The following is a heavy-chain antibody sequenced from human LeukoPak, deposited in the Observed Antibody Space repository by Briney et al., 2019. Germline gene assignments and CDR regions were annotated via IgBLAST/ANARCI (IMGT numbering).Heavy chain of an antibody. CDR2: ISGSGGST. CDR3: ARQEGGSSWSRAAGYFDY. CDR1: GFTFSSYA. V-gene: IGHV3-23*01. J-gene: IGHJ4*02. Sequence: GGSLRLSCAASGFTFSSYAMSWVRQAPGKGLEWVSAISGSGGSTYYADSVKGRFTISRDNSKNTLYLQMNSLRAEDTAVYYCARQEGGSSWSRAAGYFDYWGQGTLVTVSS. D-gene: IGHD6-13*01.